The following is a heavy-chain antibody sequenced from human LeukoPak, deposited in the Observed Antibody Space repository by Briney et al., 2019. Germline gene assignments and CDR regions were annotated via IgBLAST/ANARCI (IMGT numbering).Heavy chain of an antibody. CDR3: ARDRGGRTGYASGDFDF. CDR2: VFYSGVT. CDR1: SFSLSNGFY. Sequence: SETLSLTCVDSSFSLSNGFYWVWIRQPPGKGLEWIGNVFYSGVTYYNPSLMSRVTISVDTSKNQFSLKLNSVTAADTAVYYCARDRGGRTGYASGDFDFWGQGVLVTVSS. J-gene: IGHJ4*02. D-gene: IGHD5-12*01. V-gene: IGHV4-38-2*02.